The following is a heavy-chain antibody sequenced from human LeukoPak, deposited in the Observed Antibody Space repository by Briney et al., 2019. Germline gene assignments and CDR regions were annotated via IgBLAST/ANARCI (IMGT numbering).Heavy chain of an antibody. CDR2: INPNSGGT. V-gene: IGHV1-2*02. J-gene: IGHJ4*02. D-gene: IGHD3-22*01. Sequence: ASVKVSCKASGYTFTGYYMHWVRQAPGQGLEWMGWINPNSGGTNYAQKFQGRVTMTRDTSISTAYMELSRLRSDDTAVYYCARVQYYFDSSAYHPDYWGQGTLVTVSS. CDR1: GYTFTGYY. CDR3: ARVQYYFDSSAYHPDY.